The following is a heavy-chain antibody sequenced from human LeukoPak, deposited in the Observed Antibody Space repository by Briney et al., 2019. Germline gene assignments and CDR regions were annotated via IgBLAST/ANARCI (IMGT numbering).Heavy chain of an antibody. CDR3: VRSVYYASGSAWTYYFDS. V-gene: IGHV3-72*01. J-gene: IGHJ4*02. CDR2: SRNKANGYTS. D-gene: IGHD3-10*01. CDR1: GFTFSDHY. Sequence: PGGSLRLSCEVSGFTFSDHYMEWVRQAPGQGLAWVGRSRNKANGYTSEYAASVKGRFTISRDNSRTSLYLQMNSLKTEDTAVYYCVRSVYYASGSAWTYYFDSWGQGTLVTVSS.